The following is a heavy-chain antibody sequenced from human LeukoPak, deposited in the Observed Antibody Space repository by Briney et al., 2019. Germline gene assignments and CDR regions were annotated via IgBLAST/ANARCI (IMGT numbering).Heavy chain of an antibody. CDR2: IIPIFGTA. V-gene: IGHV1-69*13. Sequence: ASVKVSCKASGGTFSSYAISWVRQAPGQGLEWMGGIIPIFGTANYAQKFQGRVTITADESTSTAYMELSSLRSEDTAAYYCARDLAAAGTEGDYWGQGTLVTVSS. CDR1: GGTFSSYA. J-gene: IGHJ4*02. CDR3: ARDLAAAGTEGDY. D-gene: IGHD6-13*01.